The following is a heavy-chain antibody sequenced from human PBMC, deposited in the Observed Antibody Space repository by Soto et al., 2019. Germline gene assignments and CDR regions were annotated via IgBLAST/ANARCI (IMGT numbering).Heavy chain of an antibody. V-gene: IGHV1-18*01. CDR1: GATFTNFG. CDR3: ARVVRGVVNWFDP. CDR2: IATYNSNR. D-gene: IGHD3-10*01. Sequence: HLVQSGPEVKKPGASVSVSCRTSGATFTNFGLIWVRHAPGQGREWMGWIATYNSNRNDAQKFQGRLTLTTDTSTSTDYMELKSLGYDDTAVYYWARVVRGVVNWFDPWGQGTLGTVAS. J-gene: IGHJ5*02.